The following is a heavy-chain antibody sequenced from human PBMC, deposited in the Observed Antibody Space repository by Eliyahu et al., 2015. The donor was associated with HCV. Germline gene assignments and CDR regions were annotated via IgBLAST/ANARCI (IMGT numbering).Heavy chain of an antibody. Sequence: IGYADSVKGRFTISRDNAKNSLYLQMNSLRAEDTALYYCAKDPLRPYSSSFVYYFDYWGQGTLVTVPS. J-gene: IGHJ4*02. V-gene: IGHV3-9*01. CDR3: AKDPLRPYSSSFVYYFDY. CDR2: I. D-gene: IGHD6-13*01.